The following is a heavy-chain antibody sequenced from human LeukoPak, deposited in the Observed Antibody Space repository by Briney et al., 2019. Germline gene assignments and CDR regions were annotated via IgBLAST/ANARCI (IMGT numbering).Heavy chain of an antibody. V-gene: IGHV3-21*01. Sequence: PGGSLRLSCAASGFTFSSYSMNWVRQAPGKGLEWVSSISSSSSYKYYTDSVKGRFTISRDNAKNSLYLQMNSLRAEDTAVYYCARSAAGTYYWGQGTLVTVSP. D-gene: IGHD1-1*01. CDR3: ARSAAGTYY. CDR2: ISSSSSYK. CDR1: GFTFSSYS. J-gene: IGHJ4*02.